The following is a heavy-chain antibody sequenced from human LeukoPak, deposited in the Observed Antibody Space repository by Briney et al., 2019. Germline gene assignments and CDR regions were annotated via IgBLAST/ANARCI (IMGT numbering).Heavy chain of an antibody. D-gene: IGHD2-2*01. CDR1: GFTFYDYG. CDR2: INWNGGST. J-gene: IGHJ6*03. Sequence: GGSLRLSCAASGFTFYDYGMSWVRHAPGKGLEWVSGINWNGGSTGYADSVKGRFTISRDNAKNSLYLQMNSLRAEDTALYYCARGHRSTSYPYYYYYMDVWGKGTTVTVSS. V-gene: IGHV3-20*04. CDR3: ARGHRSTSYPYYYYYMDV.